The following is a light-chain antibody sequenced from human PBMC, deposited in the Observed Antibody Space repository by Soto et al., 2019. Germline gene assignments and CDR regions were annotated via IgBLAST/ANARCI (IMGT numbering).Light chain of an antibody. J-gene: IGKJ1*01. V-gene: IGKV1-12*01. CDR3: QQANSFPRT. CDR1: QGISTF. Sequence: EIQMTQSPASLSTSVGDRVTIPCRASQGISTFLNWYQQKPGKAPRLLIYAASRLQSGVPARFTGSGAETDFTLTITSLQPEDFGIYYCQQANSFPRTFGQGTKVDIK. CDR2: AAS.